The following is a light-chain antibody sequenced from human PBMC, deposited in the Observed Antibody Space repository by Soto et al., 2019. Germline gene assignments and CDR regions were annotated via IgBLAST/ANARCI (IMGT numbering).Light chain of an antibody. CDR1: QTIDRF. Sequence: DIQMTQSPSSLSASVGDRVTITCRASQTIDRFLNWYQHKPGRAPKLLIDAASRLQSGVSSRFSGSGSGPDFTLTIINLHPEDFAVYYCQQSFSAPYTFGQGTKLEIK. J-gene: IGKJ2*01. CDR3: QQSFSAPYT. CDR2: AAS. V-gene: IGKV1-39*01.